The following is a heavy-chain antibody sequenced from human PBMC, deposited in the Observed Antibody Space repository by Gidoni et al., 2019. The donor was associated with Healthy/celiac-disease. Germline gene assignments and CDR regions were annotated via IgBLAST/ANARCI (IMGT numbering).Heavy chain of an antibody. V-gene: IGHV3-23*04. D-gene: IGHD4-17*01. J-gene: IGHJ4*02. CDR2: ISGSGGST. CDR3: AKDDYGDYGVGDY. Sequence: EVQLVESGGGLVQPGGSLRLSCAASGYTFSSYAMSWVRQAPGTGLEWVSAISGSGGSTYYADSVKGRFTISRDHSKNTLYLQRNSLRAEDTAVYYCAKDDYGDYGVGDYWGQGTLVTVSS. CDR1: GYTFSSYA.